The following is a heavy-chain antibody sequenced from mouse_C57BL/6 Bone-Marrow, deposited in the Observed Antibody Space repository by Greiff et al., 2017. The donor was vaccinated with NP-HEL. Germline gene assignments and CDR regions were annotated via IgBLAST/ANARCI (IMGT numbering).Heavy chain of an antibody. CDR2: ISSGGSYT. CDR3: ARHLGRVFDY. CDR1: GFTFSSYG. J-gene: IGHJ2*01. Sequence: EVMLVESGGDLVKPGGSLKLSCAASGFTFSSYGMSWVRQTPDTRLEWVATISSGGSYTYYPDSVKGRFTISRDNAKNTLYLQMSSLKSEDTAMYYCARHLGRVFDYWGQGTTLTVSS. V-gene: IGHV5-6*01. D-gene: IGHD4-1*01.